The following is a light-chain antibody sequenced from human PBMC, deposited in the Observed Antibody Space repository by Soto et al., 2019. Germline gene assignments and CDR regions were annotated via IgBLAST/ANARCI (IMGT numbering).Light chain of an antibody. CDR2: GGS. CDR3: HQYGSSRFS. J-gene: IGKJ3*01. V-gene: IGKV3-20*01. CDR1: QSLSSGY. Sequence: EIVLTQSPGTLSLSPGERATLSCRASQSLSSGYLAWFQQKPGQAPRLLIYGGSNRATGIPDRFSGIESGTDFTLPISRLEPEYVSVYYCHQYGSSRFSFGPGTKVDIK.